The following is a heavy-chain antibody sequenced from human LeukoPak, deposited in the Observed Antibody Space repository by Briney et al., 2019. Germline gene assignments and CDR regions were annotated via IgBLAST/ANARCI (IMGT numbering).Heavy chain of an antibody. D-gene: IGHD6-19*01. CDR2: IYSGGST. CDR3: AGDTGIAVAGSNY. J-gene: IGHJ4*02. Sequence: PGGSLRLSCAASGFTVSSNYMSWVRQATGKGLEWVSVIYSGGSTYYADSVKGRFTISRDNSKNTLYLQMNSLRAEDTAVYYCAGDTGIAVAGSNYWGQGTLVTVSS. CDR1: GFTVSSNY. V-gene: IGHV3-53*01.